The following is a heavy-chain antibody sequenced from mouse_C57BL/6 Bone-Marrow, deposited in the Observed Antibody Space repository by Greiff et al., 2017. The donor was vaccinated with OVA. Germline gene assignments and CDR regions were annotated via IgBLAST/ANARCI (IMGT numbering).Heavy chain of an antibody. D-gene: IGHD1-1*01. CDR1: GYAFSSSW. J-gene: IGHJ2*01. Sequence: VKLMESGPELVKPGASVKISCKASGYAFSSSWMNWVKQRPGKGLEWIGRIYPGDGDTNYNGKFKGKATLTADKSSSTAYMQLSSLTSEDSAVYCCARHSSSPSDYWGQGTTLTVSS. CDR3: ARHSSSPSDY. CDR2: IYPGDGDT. V-gene: IGHV1-82*01.